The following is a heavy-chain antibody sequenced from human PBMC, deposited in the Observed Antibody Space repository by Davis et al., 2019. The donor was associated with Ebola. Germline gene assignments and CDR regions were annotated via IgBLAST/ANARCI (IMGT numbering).Heavy chain of an antibody. D-gene: IGHD2-8*02. J-gene: IGHJ6*02. Sequence: PSETLSLTCTVSGGSISSYYWSWIRQPPGKGLEWIGHVYNSERTNYNPSLKSRVTISVDTSKSHFSLKVSSVTAADTAVYYCARDPGEGYWSYPMDVWGQGTTVTVSS. CDR3: ARDPGEGYWSYPMDV. CDR2: VYNSERT. V-gene: IGHV4-59*01. CDR1: GGSISSYY.